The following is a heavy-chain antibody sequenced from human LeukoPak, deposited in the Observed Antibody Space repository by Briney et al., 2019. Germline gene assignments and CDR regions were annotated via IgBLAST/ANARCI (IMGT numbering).Heavy chain of an antibody. CDR2: IYYSGST. CDR1: GGSISSYY. V-gene: IGHV4-59*08. D-gene: IGHD4-23*01. CDR3: ARQRGNSNYYYGMDV. J-gene: IGHJ6*02. Sequence: SETLSLTCTVSGGSISSYYWSWIRQPPGKGLEWIGYIYYSGSTNYNPSLKSRVTISVDTSKNQFSLKLSSVTAADTAVYYCARQRGNSNYYYGMDVWGQGTTVTVSS.